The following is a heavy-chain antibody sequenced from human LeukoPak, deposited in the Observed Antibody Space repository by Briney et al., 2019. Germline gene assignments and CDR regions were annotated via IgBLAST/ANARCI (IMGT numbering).Heavy chain of an antibody. CDR3: ARGGGITGTLTFDY. CDR2: MNPNSGNT. Sequence: ASVKVSCKASGYTFTSYDINWVRQATGQGLEWMGWMNPNSGNTGYAQKFQGRVTMTRDTSISTAYMELSRLRSDDTAVYYCARGGGITGTLTFDYWGQGTLVTVSP. CDR1: GYTFTSYD. V-gene: IGHV1-8*01. J-gene: IGHJ4*02. D-gene: IGHD1-20*01.